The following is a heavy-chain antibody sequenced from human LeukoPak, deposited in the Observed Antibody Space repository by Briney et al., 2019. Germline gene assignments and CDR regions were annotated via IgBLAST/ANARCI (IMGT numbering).Heavy chain of an antibody. J-gene: IGHJ5*02. Sequence: ASVKVSCKASGFTFTSSAMQWVRQARGQRLEWIGWIVVGSGNTNYAQKFQERVTITRDMSTGTAYMELSSLRSEDTAVYYCAASATGYDFWTPFDPWGQGTLVTVSS. CDR1: GFTFTSSA. V-gene: IGHV1-58*02. CDR3: AASATGYDFWTPFDP. D-gene: IGHD3-3*01. CDR2: IVVGSGNT.